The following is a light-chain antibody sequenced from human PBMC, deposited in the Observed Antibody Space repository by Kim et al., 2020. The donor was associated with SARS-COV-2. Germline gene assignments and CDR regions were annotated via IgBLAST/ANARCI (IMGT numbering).Light chain of an antibody. J-gene: IGKJ4*01. CDR1: QSISSY. V-gene: IGKV3-11*01. CDR3: HKSNKWPLT. CDR2: DAA. Sequence: EIVLTQSPATLSLSPGERATLSCRASQSISSYLAWYQQKPGQSPRLLIYDAANRATGTPARCTGSGSGTDFSLTIISLEPEDFAVYYCHKSNKWPLTLGGGTKVDIK.